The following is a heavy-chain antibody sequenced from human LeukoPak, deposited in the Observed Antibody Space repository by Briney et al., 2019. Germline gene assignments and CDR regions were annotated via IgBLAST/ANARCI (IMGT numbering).Heavy chain of an antibody. CDR2: ISGYNGKT. V-gene: IGHV1-18*04. Sequence: ASGKVSCKAAGYTFTNYGITWVRQAPGQGLEWIAWISGYNGKTNYAQNLQGRVTMTTDTSTSTAYMDLRSLRSDDTAVYYCARDYGEGRVATIPLAYWGQGTLVTVSS. D-gene: IGHD5-12*01. CDR3: ARDYGEGRVATIPLAY. CDR1: GYTFTNYG. J-gene: IGHJ4*02.